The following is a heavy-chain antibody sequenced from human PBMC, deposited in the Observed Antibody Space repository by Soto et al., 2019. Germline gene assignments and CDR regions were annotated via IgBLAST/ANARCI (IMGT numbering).Heavy chain of an antibody. CDR1: GGSISSSSYY. CDR2: IYYSGST. Sequence: QLQLQESGPGLVKPSETLSLTCTVSGGSISSSSYYWGWIRQPPGKGLERIGSIYYSGSTYYNPSLKSRVTISVDTSKNQFSLKLSSVTAADTAVYYCARVSCSGGSCYTGKGYFDYWGQGTLVTVSS. J-gene: IGHJ4*02. CDR3: ARVSCSGGSCYTGKGYFDY. V-gene: IGHV4-39*01. D-gene: IGHD2-15*01.